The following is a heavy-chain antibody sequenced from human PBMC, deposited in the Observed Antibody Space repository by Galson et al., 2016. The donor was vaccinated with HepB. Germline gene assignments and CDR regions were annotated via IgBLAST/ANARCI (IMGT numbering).Heavy chain of an antibody. V-gene: IGHV4-31*03. Sequence: TLSLTCTVSGGSISSGGYYWSWIRQHPGKGLEWIGYIYYSGNTYYKPSHKSRVTISVDTSKNQVSLKLTSVTAADTAVDYCARGGNCGGDCYSFDHWGQGALVSVSS. CDR2: IYYSGNT. CDR3: ARGGNCGGDCYSFDH. J-gene: IGHJ4*02. D-gene: IGHD2-21*02. CDR1: GGSISSGGYY.